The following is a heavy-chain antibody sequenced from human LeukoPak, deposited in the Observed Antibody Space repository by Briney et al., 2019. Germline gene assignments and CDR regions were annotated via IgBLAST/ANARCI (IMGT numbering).Heavy chain of an antibody. CDR1: GFTFSSYG. D-gene: IGHD3-10*01. CDR3: AKDWVLGGNPYFDY. CDR2: IRYDGSNK. Sequence: GGSLRPSCAASGFTFSSYGMHWVRQAPGKGLEWVAFIRYDGSNKYYADSVKGRFTISRDNSKNTLYLQMNSLRAEDTAVYYCAKDWVLGGNPYFDYWGQGTLVTVSS. J-gene: IGHJ4*02. V-gene: IGHV3-30*02.